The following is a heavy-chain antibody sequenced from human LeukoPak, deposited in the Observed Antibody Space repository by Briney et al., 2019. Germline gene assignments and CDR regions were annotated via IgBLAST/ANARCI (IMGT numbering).Heavy chain of an antibody. D-gene: IGHD6-19*01. CDR1: GFSFSDYA. CDR3: AKGSGSGWYGWFAP. CDR2: IDASGGVT. V-gene: IGHV3-23*01. J-gene: IGHJ5*02. Sequence: GESLRLSCAASGFSFSDYAMYWVRQAPGKRLEWVSTIDASGGVTSSAASVEGRFTIPRENSKKTIYFQMNRPRAEDTVVYYCAKGSGSGWYGWFAPWGQGTLVTVSS.